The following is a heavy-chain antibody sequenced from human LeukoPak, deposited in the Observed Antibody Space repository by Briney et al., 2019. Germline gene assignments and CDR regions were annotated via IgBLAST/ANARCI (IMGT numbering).Heavy chain of an antibody. D-gene: IGHD3-3*01. J-gene: IGHJ3*02. V-gene: IGHV1-46*01. CDR1: GYTFTSYY. CDR3: ARGDAIFGVVIIPLDAFDI. Sequence: ASVKVSCTASGYTFTSYYMHWVRQAPGQGLEWMGIINPSGGSTSYAQKFQGRVTMTRDMSTSTVYMELSSLRSEDTAVYYCARGDAIFGVVIIPLDAFDIWGQGTMVTVSS. CDR2: INPSGGST.